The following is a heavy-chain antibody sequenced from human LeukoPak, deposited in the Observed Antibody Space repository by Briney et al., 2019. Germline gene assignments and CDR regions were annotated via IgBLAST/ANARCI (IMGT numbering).Heavy chain of an antibody. J-gene: IGHJ5*02. CDR1: GFTFSDYY. D-gene: IGHD2-8*01. CDR2: ISSSGSTI. Sequence: GGSLRLSCAASGFTFSDYYMSWIRQAPGKGLEWVSYISSSGSTIYYADSVKGRFTISRDNAKNSLYLQMNSLRAEDTAVYYCARARIVLMVYAIYWFDPWGQGTLVTVSS. CDR3: ARARIVLMVYAIYWFDP. V-gene: IGHV3-11*01.